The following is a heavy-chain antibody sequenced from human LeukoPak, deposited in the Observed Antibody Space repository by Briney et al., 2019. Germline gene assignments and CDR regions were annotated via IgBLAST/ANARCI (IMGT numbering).Heavy chain of an antibody. J-gene: IGHJ6*03. Sequence: GSSVKVSCKASGGTFSSYAISWVRQAPGQGLEWMGGIIPIFGTANYAQKFQGRVTITADESTSTAYMELSSLRSEDTAVYYCARGYCSSTSCYVYYYYMDVWGKGTTVTVSS. CDR1: GGTFSSYA. CDR2: IIPIFGTA. CDR3: ARGYCSSTSCYVYYYYMDV. D-gene: IGHD2-2*01. V-gene: IGHV1-69*01.